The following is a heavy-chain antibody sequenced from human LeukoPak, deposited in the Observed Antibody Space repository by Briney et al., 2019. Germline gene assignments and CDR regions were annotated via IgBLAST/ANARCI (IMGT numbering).Heavy chain of an antibody. CDR1: GFTFSSYA. V-gene: IGHV3-23*01. J-gene: IGHJ4*02. D-gene: IGHD6-19*01. CDR2: ISGSGGIT. CDR3: AKDEKVFGSGWYLGMY. Sequence: GGSLRLSCAASGFTFSSYAMSWVRQAPGKGLEWVSAISGSGGITYYADSVKGRFTISRDNSKNTLYLQMNSLRAEDTAVYYCAKDEKVFGSGWYLGMYWGQGTLVTVSS.